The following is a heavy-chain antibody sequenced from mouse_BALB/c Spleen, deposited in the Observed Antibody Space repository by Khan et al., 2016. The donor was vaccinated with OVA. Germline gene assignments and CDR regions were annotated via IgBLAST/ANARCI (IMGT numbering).Heavy chain of an antibody. J-gene: IGHJ3*01. V-gene: IGHV1-4*01. D-gene: IGHD2-14*01. CDR3: VRDGAYHRNDGWFAY. Sequence: QVQLKESGAELARPGASVKMSCKASGYTFTSYTIHWIKLRPGQGLEWIGFINPSNGYTNYNQKFKDKATLTADKSSTTVYMQLSSLTSDDSAVXNGVRDGAYHRNDGWFAYWGQGTLVTVSA. CDR1: GYTFTSYT. CDR2: INPSNGYT.